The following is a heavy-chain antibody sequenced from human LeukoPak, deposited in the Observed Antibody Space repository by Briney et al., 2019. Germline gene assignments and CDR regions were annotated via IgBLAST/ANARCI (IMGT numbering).Heavy chain of an antibody. D-gene: IGHD1-26*01. CDR2: IYYSGST. J-gene: IGHJ4*02. Sequence: PSESLSLTCTVSGGSIRSYYWSWIRQPPGKGLEWIGYIYYSGSTNYNPSLKSRVTISIDTSKNQFSLKLNSVTAADTAVYYCARDPGSYFDYWGQGTLVTVSS. CDR3: ARDPGSYFDY. CDR1: GGSIRSYY. V-gene: IGHV4-59*01.